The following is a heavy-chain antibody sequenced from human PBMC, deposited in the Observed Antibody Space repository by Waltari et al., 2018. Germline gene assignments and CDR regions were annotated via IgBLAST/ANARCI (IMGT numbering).Heavy chain of an antibody. CDR2: FGRDGSNT. CDR1: GFTIDNYW. D-gene: IGHD3-22*01. Sequence: EVHLAESGGGLVKPGGSLRLSCVASGFTIDNYWMHCVCRSPGKGVSWGGRFGRDGSNTGYAVAAEGRVTITRENAKNTLYLEMRSLRAGDTAVYYCARDRAYYDNSGYYFYYFGMDVWGRGTTVTVSS. CDR3: ARDRAYYDNSGYYFYYFGMDV. V-gene: IGHV3-74*01. J-gene: IGHJ6*02.